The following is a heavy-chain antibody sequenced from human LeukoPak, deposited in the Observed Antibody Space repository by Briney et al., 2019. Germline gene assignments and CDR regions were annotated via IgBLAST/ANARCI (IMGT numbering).Heavy chain of an antibody. V-gene: IGHV4-59*01. Sequence: SETLFLTCTVSDGSMSPYYWSWIRQSPGKGLEWIAYIFYNGNTKYNPSLWSRVTISIDTSRNQFSLNLNSVTAADTAVYYCARGGYYYLDVWGKGTTVTVSS. J-gene: IGHJ6*03. CDR3: ARGGYYYLDV. CDR2: IFYNGNT. CDR1: DGSMSPYY.